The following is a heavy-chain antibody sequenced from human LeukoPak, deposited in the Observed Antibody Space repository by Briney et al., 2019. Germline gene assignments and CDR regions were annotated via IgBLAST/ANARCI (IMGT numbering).Heavy chain of an antibody. V-gene: IGHV3-33*01. CDR3: ARDLSEEYSYGFDY. CDR1: GFTFSSYG. J-gene: IGHJ4*02. D-gene: IGHD5-18*01. Sequence: GGSLRLSCAASGFTFSSYGMHWVRQAPGKGLEWVAVIRYDGSNKYYADSVKGRFTISRDNSKNTLYLQMNSLRAEDTAVYYCARDLSEEYSYGFDYWGQGTLVTVSS. CDR2: IRYDGSNK.